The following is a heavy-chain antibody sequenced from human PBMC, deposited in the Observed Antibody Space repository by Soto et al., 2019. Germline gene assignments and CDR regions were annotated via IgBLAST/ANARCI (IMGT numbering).Heavy chain of an antibody. V-gene: IGHV3-30-3*01. D-gene: IGHD6-13*01. CDR2: ISYDGSNK. CDR1: GFTFSSYA. CDR3: ARDLIAGFDY. Sequence: GGSLRLSCAASGFTFSSYAMHWVRQAPGKGLEWVAVISYDGSNKYYADSVKGRFTISRDNSKNTLYLQMNSLRAEDTAVYYCARDLIAGFDYWGQGTLVTVSS. J-gene: IGHJ4*02.